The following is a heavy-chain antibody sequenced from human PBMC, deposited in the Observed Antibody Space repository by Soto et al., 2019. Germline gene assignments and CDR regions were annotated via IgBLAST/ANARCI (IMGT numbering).Heavy chain of an antibody. CDR2: TSYDGNNT. D-gene: IGHD3-16*01. V-gene: IGHV3-30*19. CDR3: ARLGTTGGFDL. J-gene: IGHJ4*02. CDR1: GFRFKSFV. Sequence: QVQLVESGGGVVQPGTSLRLSCAASGFRFKSFVMHWVRQAPGKGLEWVAFTSYDGNNTDYGDSVKGRFTVSRDNSQNTLHLQMGFLRPEDTGLYYCARLGTTGGFDLWGQGTLVSVSS.